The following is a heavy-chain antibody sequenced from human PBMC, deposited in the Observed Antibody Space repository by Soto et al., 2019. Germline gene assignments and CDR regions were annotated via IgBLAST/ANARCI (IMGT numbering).Heavy chain of an antibody. CDR1: GGSISSNTYY. V-gene: IGHV4-39*01. CDR2: IYFSGST. D-gene: IGHD6-19*01. Sequence: QLQLQESGPGLVKPSETVSLTCTVSGGSISSNTYYWGWVRQPPGKGLEWIGSIYFSGSTYYNPSLKSRVTISVDTSKNQFSLKLSPVTAADTAVYYCATRVAGNVDYWGQGTLVTVSS. J-gene: IGHJ4*02. CDR3: ATRVAGNVDY.